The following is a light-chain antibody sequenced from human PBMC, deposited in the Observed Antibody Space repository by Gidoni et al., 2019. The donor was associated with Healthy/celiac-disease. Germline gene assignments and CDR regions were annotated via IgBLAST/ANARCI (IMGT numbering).Light chain of an antibody. CDR1: QDISNY. J-gene: IGKJ4*01. Sequence: IQMTQSPSSLSASVGDRVTITCQASQDISNYLNWYQQKPVKAPKLLIYDASKLETGVPSRFSGSGSGTDFTFTISSLQPEDIATYYCQQYGNLRHTFGGGTKVEIK. CDR3: QQYGNLRHT. V-gene: IGKV1-33*01. CDR2: DAS.